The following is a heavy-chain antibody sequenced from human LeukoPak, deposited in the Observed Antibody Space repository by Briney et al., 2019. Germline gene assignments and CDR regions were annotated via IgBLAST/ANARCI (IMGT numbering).Heavy chain of an antibody. J-gene: IGHJ4*02. CDR2: ISNSSSYI. CDR3: ARDRGGYGDYHFDY. CDR1: GFSFSSYS. Sequence: GGSLRLSCAASGFSFSSYSMNWVRQPPGKGLEWVSSISNSSSYIYYADSVKGHFTISRDSAKTSLYLQMNSLRAEDTAVYDCARDRGGYGDYHFDYWGQGTLVTVSS. D-gene: IGHD4-17*01. V-gene: IGHV3-21*01.